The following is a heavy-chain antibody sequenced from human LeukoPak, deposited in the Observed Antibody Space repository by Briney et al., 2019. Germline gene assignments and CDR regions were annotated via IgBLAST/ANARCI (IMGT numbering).Heavy chain of an antibody. Sequence: PGRSLRLSCAASGFTFSNYEMNWVRQAPGKGLEWVSYISSSGNSIYYADSVKGRFSISRDNAKNSLYLQMNSLRAEDTAVYYCAILNWGCSSTSCYEGWENDWGQGTLVTVSS. CDR1: GFTFSNYE. J-gene: IGHJ4*02. CDR2: ISSSGNSI. D-gene: IGHD2-2*01. V-gene: IGHV3-48*03. CDR3: AILNWGCSSTSCYEGWEND.